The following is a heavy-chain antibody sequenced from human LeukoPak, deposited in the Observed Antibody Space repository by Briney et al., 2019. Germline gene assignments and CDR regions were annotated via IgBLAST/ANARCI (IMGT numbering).Heavy chain of an antibody. CDR2: IIPIFGTA. V-gene: IGHV1-69*06. J-gene: IGHJ3*02. D-gene: IGHD3-16*02. Sequence: GASVKVSCKASGGTFSIYAISWVRQAPGQGLEWMGGIIPIFGTANYAQKFQGRVTITADKSTSTAYMELSSLRAEDTAVYYCARDLSVSYDYVWGSYRRDAFDIWGQGTMVTVSS. CDR1: GGTFSIYA. CDR3: ARDLSVSYDYVWGSYRRDAFDI.